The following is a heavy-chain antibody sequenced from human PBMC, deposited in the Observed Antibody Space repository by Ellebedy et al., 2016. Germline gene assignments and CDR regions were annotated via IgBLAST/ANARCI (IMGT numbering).Heavy chain of an antibody. J-gene: IGHJ4*02. CDR1: GGSISSYY. V-gene: IGHV4-4*07. D-gene: IGHD3-16*01. CDR3: VKDRDWGYHYFDY. Sequence: SETLSLTXTVSGGSISSYYWSWIRQPAGKGLEWIGRIYTSGSTNYNPSLNSRVTMSVDTSRNQFSLKLRSVTAADTAVYYCVKDRDWGYHYFDYWGQGSLVTVSS. CDR2: IYTSGST.